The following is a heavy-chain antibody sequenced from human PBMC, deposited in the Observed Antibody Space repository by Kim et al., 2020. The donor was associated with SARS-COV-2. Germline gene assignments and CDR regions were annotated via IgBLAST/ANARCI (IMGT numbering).Heavy chain of an antibody. D-gene: IGHD1-1*01. Sequence: GGSLRLSCAASGFGTSAYSMSWVRQAPGKGLEWVSSVSSSWSKVYYADSVKGRFTIARDNARNSVSLQMNNLRAEDTAVYYCARNVREQVWLDAFDIWGQGTMVTVSS. CDR2: VSSSWSKV. V-gene: IGHV3-21*01. CDR3: ARNVREQVWLDAFDI. J-gene: IGHJ3*02. CDR1: GFGTSAYS.